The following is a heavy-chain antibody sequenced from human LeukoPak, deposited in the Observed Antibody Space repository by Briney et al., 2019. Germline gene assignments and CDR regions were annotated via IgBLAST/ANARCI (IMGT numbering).Heavy chain of an antibody. Sequence: SETLSLTRAVSGGSISSSNWWSWVRQPPGKGLEWIGEIYHSGSTNYNPSLKSRVTISVDKSKNQFSLKLSSVTAADTAVYYCARDPRYPLSFDIWGQGTMVTVSS. CDR2: IYHSGST. J-gene: IGHJ3*02. D-gene: IGHD2-2*02. CDR1: GGSISSSNW. V-gene: IGHV4-4*02. CDR3: ARDPRYPLSFDI.